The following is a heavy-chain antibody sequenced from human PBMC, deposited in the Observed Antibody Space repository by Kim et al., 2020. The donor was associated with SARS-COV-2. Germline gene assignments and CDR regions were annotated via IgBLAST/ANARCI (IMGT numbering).Heavy chain of an antibody. J-gene: IGHJ4*02. Sequence: GGSLRLSCAASGFTFSSYGMHWVRQAPGKGLEWVAVIWYDGSNKYYADSVKGRFTISRDNSKNTLYLQMNSLRAEDTAVYYCARDHGPYYYDSSGPPGHWGQGTLVTVSS. CDR1: GFTFSSYG. D-gene: IGHD3-22*01. CDR2: IWYDGSNK. CDR3: ARDHGPYYYDSSGPPGH. V-gene: IGHV3-33*01.